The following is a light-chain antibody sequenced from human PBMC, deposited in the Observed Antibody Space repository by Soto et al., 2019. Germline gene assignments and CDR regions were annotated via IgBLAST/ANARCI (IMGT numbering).Light chain of an antibody. CDR2: DVS. J-gene: IGLJ1*01. Sequence: QSALTQPASVSGSPGQSITISCTGTSGDVGAYDFVSWYQHHPGKAPRLVIYDVSRRPAGASDRFSGSKSGSTASLTISTLQAEDEADYYCFSFTVTYSYVFGTGTKVTVL. CDR1: SGDVGAYDF. V-gene: IGLV2-14*01. CDR3: FSFTVTYSYV.